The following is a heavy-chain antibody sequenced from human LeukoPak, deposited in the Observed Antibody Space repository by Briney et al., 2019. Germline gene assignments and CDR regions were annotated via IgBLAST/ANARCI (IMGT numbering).Heavy chain of an antibody. CDR1: GGSISSGGYS. Sequence: SQTLSLTCAVSGGSISSGGYSWSWIRQPPGKGLEWIGYIYHSGSTYYNPSLKSRVTISVDRSKNQFSLKLSSVTAADTAVYYCARDAIAAAGTRYYYYYMDVWGKGTTVTVSS. CDR3: ARDAIAAAGTRYYYYYMDV. V-gene: IGHV4-30-2*01. D-gene: IGHD6-13*01. J-gene: IGHJ6*03. CDR2: IYHSGST.